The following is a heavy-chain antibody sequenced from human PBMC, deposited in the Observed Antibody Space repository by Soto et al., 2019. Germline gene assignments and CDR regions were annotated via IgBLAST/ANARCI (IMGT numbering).Heavy chain of an antibody. Sequence: PSETLSLTCTFSGDSFSRYKWSWIRQPPGKGLEYIGYMYSSGYTDYNPSLKSRVTMSLDTSKNQYSLKLTSATAADTAVYYCAREWSAFDYWGQGTLVTVSS. CDR2: MYSSGYT. V-gene: IGHV4-59*01. J-gene: IGHJ4*02. CDR1: GDSFSRYK. D-gene: IGHD2-15*01. CDR3: AREWSAFDY.